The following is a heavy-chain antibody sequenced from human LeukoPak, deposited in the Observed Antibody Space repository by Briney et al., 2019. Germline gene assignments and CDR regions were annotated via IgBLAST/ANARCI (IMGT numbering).Heavy chain of an antibody. D-gene: IGHD4/OR15-4a*01. V-gene: IGHV4-4*07. J-gene: IGHJ5*02. Sequence: SETLSLTCTVVGGSLTSDYWSWIRQPAGKGLEWMGRIFTSGSAAYNPSLKSRVTMSLDTSKNQFFLKLSSVTAADTAAYFCSRGGANDLWGQGTLVTVSS. CDR1: GGSLTSDY. CDR2: IFTSGSA. CDR3: SRGGANDL.